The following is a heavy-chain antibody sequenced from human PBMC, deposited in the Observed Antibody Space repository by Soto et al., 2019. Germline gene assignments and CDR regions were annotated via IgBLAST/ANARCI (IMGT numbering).Heavy chain of an antibody. D-gene: IGHD3-3*01. CDR2: ISSSSSYI. Sequence: PGGSLRLSCAASGFTFSSYSMNWVRQSPGKGLEWVSSISSSSSYIYYADSVKGRFTISRDNAKNSLYLQMNSLRAEDTAVYYCARRQPGDYDFWSGSYYYGMDVWGQGTTVTVSS. V-gene: IGHV3-21*03. J-gene: IGHJ6*02. CDR3: ARRQPGDYDFWSGSYYYGMDV. CDR1: GFTFSSYS.